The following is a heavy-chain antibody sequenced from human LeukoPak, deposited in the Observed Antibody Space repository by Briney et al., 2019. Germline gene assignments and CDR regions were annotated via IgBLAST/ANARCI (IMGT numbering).Heavy chain of an antibody. CDR1: GFTFGDYA. CDR2: IRSKAYGGTT. J-gene: IGHJ4*02. Sequence: GGSLRLSCTASGFTFGDYAMSWVSQAPGKGLEWVGFIRSKAYGGTTEYAASVKGRFTISRDDSKSIAYLQMNSLKTENTAVYYCTRDMCSSTSCDPGDFDYWGQGTLVTVSS. V-gene: IGHV3-49*04. D-gene: IGHD2-2*01. CDR3: TRDMCSSTSCDPGDFDY.